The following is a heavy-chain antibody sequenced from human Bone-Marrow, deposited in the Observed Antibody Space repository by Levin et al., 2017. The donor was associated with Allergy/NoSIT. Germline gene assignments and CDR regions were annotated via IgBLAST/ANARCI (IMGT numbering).Heavy chain of an antibody. Sequence: ASVKVSCKASGYTFVNSDISWIRQAPGQGPEWMGWISPYNGNTNYAQNLQGRLTVTTDTSTNTAYMELRSLRSDDTAVYYCARVTAPGPSYYFDYWGQGTLVTVSS. CDR1: GYTFVNSD. CDR3: ARVTAPGPSYYFDY. D-gene: IGHD5-18*01. J-gene: IGHJ4*02. V-gene: IGHV1-18*04. CDR2: ISPYNGNT.